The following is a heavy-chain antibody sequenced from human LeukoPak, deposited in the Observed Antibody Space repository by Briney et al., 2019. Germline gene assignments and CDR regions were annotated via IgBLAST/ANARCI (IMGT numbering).Heavy chain of an antibody. J-gene: IGHJ4*02. Sequence: GGSLRLSCAASGFTFSSYVMSWVRQAPGKGLEWVAVIWYDGSNKYYADSVKGRFTISRDNSKNTLYLQMNSLRAEDTAVYYCARDSYSGRDTPDYWGQGTLVTVSS. CDR3: ARDSYSGRDTPDY. V-gene: IGHV3-33*08. CDR2: IWYDGSNK. CDR1: GFTFSSYV. D-gene: IGHD1-26*01.